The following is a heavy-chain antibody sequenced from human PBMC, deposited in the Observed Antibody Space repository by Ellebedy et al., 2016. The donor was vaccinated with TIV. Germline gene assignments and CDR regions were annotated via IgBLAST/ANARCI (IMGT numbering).Heavy chain of an antibody. CDR3: ARASGPGTVDY. CDR1: GSTFSSYW. J-gene: IGHJ4*02. CDR2: INEGGSES. Sequence: PGGSPRLSCAASGSTFSSYWMSWVRLAPGKGLESVANINEGGSESFYVDSVKGRFTISRENAKNSLYLQMNSLRAEDTAVYYCARASGPGTVDYWGQGTLVTVSS. D-gene: IGHD3-10*01. V-gene: IGHV3-7*03.